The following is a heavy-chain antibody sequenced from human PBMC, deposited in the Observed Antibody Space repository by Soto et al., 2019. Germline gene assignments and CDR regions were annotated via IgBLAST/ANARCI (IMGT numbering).Heavy chain of an antibody. D-gene: IGHD5-18*01. V-gene: IGHV4-34*01. CDR1: GGSFSDTY. Sequence: SETLSLTCTVYGGSFSDTYWNWFRQPPGKGLEWIGEINHNTNTIYNPSLTSRVTISVDTSKNHFSLKLTSVTAADTAVYYCARHRYSYGVYYFDYWGQGTLVTVSS. J-gene: IGHJ4*02. CDR3: ARHRYSYGVYYFDY. CDR2: INHNTNT.